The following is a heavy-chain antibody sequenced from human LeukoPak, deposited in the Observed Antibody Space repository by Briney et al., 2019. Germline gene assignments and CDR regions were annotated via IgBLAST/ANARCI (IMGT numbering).Heavy chain of an antibody. CDR3: SKSGFYDSSGYSGFGYVDS. Sequence: RGGSLRLSCAASGFTFSSYAMSWVRQAPGKGLEWVSAISGSGASTYYADSVKGRFTISRDNSKNTLYLQMNSLRAEDTAGYYVSKSGFYDSSGYSGFGYVDSWGQGTLVTVSS. CDR2: ISGSGAST. D-gene: IGHD3-22*01. V-gene: IGHV3-23*01. J-gene: IGHJ4*02. CDR1: GFTFSSYA.